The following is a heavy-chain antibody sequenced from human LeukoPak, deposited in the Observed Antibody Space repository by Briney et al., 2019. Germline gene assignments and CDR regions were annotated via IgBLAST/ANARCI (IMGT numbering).Heavy chain of an antibody. CDR3: ARDRSWYHN. V-gene: IGHV3-7*01. D-gene: IGHD2-2*01. Sequence: GGSLRLSCAASGFTFSSNWMSWVRQAPGKGLEWVANIKQDGSEKYYVDSVKGRFTISRDNAKNSLYLQMNSLRAEDTAVYYCARDRSWYHNWGQGTLVTVSA. J-gene: IGHJ4*02. CDR2: IKQDGSEK. CDR1: GFTFSSNW.